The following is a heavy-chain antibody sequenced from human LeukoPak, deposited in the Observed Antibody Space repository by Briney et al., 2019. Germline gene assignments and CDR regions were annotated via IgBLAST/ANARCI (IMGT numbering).Heavy chain of an antibody. V-gene: IGHV3-74*01. J-gene: IGHJ6*02. CDR3: TRNPGMDV. CDR2: INGDGSSS. Sequence: GRSLRLSCAASGFTFSTYWMHWVRQAPGKGLVWVSRINGDGSSSTYADSVKGRFTISRDNAKNTLYLQMNSLRTEDTAVYYCTRNPGMDVWGQGTTVTVSS. CDR1: GFTFSTYW.